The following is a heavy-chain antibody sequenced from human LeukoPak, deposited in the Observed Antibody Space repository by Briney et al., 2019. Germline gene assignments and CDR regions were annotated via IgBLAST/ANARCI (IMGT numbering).Heavy chain of an antibody. V-gene: IGHV3-21*01. J-gene: IGHJ4*02. CDR2: ISSSSSYL. Sequence: PGGSLRLSCAASGFTFSSYSMNWVRQAPGKGLEWVSSISSSSSYLYYADSVKGRSTISRDNAKNSLYLQMNSLRAEDTAVYYCVVAVGSSPGDYWGQGTLVIVSS. CDR1: GFTFSSYS. D-gene: IGHD1-26*01. CDR3: VVAVGSSPGDY.